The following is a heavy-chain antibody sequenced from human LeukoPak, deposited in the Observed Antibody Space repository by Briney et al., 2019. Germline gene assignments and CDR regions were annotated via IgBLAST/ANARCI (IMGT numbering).Heavy chain of an antibody. J-gene: IGHJ4*02. CDR1: GFTFSSYS. D-gene: IGHD3-10*01. Sequence: GGSLRLSCDVSGFTFSSYSMNWVRQAPGKGLEWVGRIRSKNDGGTSDYTPPVKGRFTISRDDSKDTLFLQMNSLETEDTAVYYCTTYGSGNAHYWGQGTLVTVSS. CDR2: IRSKNDGGTS. V-gene: IGHV3-15*01. CDR3: TTYGSGNAHY.